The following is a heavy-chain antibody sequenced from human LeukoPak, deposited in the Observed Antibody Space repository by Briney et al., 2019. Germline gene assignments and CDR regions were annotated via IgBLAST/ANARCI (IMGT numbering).Heavy chain of an antibody. CDR2: ISAYNGNT. CDR3: ARVDCSGGSCYSDLDY. Sequence: ASVKVSCKASGYTVTSYYMHWVRQAPGQGLEWMGWISAYNGNTNYAQKLQGRVTMTTDTSTSTAYMELRSLRSDDTAVYYCARVDCSGGSCYSDLDYWGQGTLVTVSS. CDR1: GYTVTSYY. D-gene: IGHD2-15*01. V-gene: IGHV1-18*04. J-gene: IGHJ4*02.